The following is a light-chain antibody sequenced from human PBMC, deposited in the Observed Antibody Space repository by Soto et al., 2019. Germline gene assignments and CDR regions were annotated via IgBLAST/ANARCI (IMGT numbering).Light chain of an antibody. CDR2: DVS. CDR1: SSDVGGYNY. J-gene: IGLJ1*01. Sequence: QSVLTQSASLSGSPGQSITISCTGTSSDVGGYNYVSWYQQHPGKAPKLIISDVSNRPSGVSNRFSGSKSGNTASLTISGLQAEDEADYYCNSSTSSSTHVFGTGTKVTVL. CDR3: NSSTSSSTHV. V-gene: IGLV2-14*03.